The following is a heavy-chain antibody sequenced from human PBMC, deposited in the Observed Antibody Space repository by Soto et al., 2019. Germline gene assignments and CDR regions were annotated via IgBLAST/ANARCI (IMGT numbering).Heavy chain of an antibody. CDR1: GFAFSSYA. D-gene: IGHD3-10*01. CDR3: ARDLSGSVD. J-gene: IGHJ4*02. CDR2: ISYDGSNK. Sequence: QVQLVESGGGVVQPGRSLRLSCAASGFAFSSYAMHWVRQAPGKGLEWVAVISYDGSNKYYADSVKGRFTISRDNSKNTLYLQMNRLRAEDTVVYYCARDLSGSVDWGQGTLVTVSS. V-gene: IGHV3-30-3*01.